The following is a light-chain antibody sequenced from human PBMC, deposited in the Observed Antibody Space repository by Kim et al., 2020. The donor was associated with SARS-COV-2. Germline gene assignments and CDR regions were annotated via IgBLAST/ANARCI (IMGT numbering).Light chain of an antibody. CDR2: YDS. CDR1: NIGSKN. J-gene: IGLJ3*02. Sequence: SYELTQPPSVSVAPGKTAWIACGGSNIGSKNVHWYQQKPGQAPVLVIYYDSDRPSGIPERFSGSNSGNTATLTISRVEVGDEADYYCQVWDSSSDHWVFGGGTQLTVL. CDR3: QVWDSSSDHWV. V-gene: IGLV3-21*04.